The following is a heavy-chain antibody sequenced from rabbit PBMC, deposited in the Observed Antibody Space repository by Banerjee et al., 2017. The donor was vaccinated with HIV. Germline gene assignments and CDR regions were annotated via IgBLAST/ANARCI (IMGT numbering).Heavy chain of an antibody. J-gene: IGHJ4*01. CDR2: IDPVFGST. D-gene: IGHD1-1*01. CDR1: GFDFSSYG. V-gene: IGHV1S47*01. Sequence: QEQLVESGGGLVQPGGSLKLSCKASGFDFSSYGVSWVRQAPGKGLEWIGYIDPVFGSTYYASWVNGRFTISSHNAQNTLYLQLNSLTAADTATYFCVRDGGLYASSSGYYHYFNLWGPGTLVTVS. CDR3: VRDGGLYASSSGYYHYFNL.